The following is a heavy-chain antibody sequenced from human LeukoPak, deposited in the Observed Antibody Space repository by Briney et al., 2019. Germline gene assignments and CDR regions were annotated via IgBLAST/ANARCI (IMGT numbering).Heavy chain of an antibody. CDR1: GGSISSSSYY. Sequence: SETPSLTCTVSGGSISSSSYYWGWIRQPPGKGLEWIGSIYYSGSTNYNPSLKSRVTISVDTSKNQFSPKLSSVTAADTAVYYCARHELDYGDPTGYFQHWGQGTLVTVSS. CDR2: IYYSGST. D-gene: IGHD4-17*01. V-gene: IGHV4-39*01. CDR3: ARHELDYGDPTGYFQH. J-gene: IGHJ1*01.